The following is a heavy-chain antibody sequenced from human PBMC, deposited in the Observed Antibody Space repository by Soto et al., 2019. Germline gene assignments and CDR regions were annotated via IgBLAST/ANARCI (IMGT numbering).Heavy chain of an antibody. CDR3: ARDIMGTNYYYYGMDV. V-gene: IGHV4-39*07. CDR2: IYYSGST. CDR1: GDSISSNTYY. D-gene: IGHD2-8*01. Sequence: SETLSLTCTVSGDSISSNTYYWGWIRQPPGKGLEWIGNIYYSGSTYYNPSLKSRVTISVDTSKNQFSLKLSSVTAADTAVYYCARDIMGTNYYYYGMDVWGQGTTVTISS. J-gene: IGHJ6*02.